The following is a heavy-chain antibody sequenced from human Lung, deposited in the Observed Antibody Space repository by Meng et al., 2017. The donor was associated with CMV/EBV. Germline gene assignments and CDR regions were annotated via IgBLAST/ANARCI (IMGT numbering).Heavy chain of an antibody. J-gene: IGHJ4*02. CDR2: IYWDDYK. Sequence: TNGVGVGWIRQPPGKALEWLALIYWDDYKRYSPSLKSRLTITKDTSKNQVVLTMTNMDPVDTATYYCARRPSSYYDSSGYFFADYWGQGTLVTVSS. D-gene: IGHD3-22*01. V-gene: IGHV2-5*02. CDR1: TNGVG. CDR3: ARRPSSYYDSSGYFFADY.